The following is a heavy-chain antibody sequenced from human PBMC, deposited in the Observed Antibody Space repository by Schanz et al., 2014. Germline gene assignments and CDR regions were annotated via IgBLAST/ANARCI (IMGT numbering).Heavy chain of an antibody. D-gene: IGHD3-22*01. CDR2: IWYDGNNK. J-gene: IGHJ3*01. CDR1: GFAFNNYG. Sequence: QVQLAESGGGVVQPGRSLRLSCAASGFAFNNYGMHWVRQAPGKGLEWVAIIWYDGNNKKYADSVKGRFTISRDNAKNSLYLQMNSLRAEDTGVYYCARGREVVAKIFDVWGQGTMVTVSS. CDR3: ARGREVVAKIFDV. V-gene: IGHV3-33*01.